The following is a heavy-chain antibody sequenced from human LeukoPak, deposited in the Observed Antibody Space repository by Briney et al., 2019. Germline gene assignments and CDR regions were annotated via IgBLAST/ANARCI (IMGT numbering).Heavy chain of an antibody. CDR3: AKEMIAAAGTSFSAFDI. CDR1: GFTFGDYA. V-gene: IGHV3-23*01. CDR2: ISGSGGST. Sequence: GGSLRLSCTASGFTFGDYAMSWVRQAPGKGLEWVSAISGSGGSTYYADSVKGRFTISRDNSKNTLYLQMNSLRAEDTAVYYCAKEMIAAAGTSFSAFDIWGQGTMVTVSS. D-gene: IGHD6-13*01. J-gene: IGHJ3*02.